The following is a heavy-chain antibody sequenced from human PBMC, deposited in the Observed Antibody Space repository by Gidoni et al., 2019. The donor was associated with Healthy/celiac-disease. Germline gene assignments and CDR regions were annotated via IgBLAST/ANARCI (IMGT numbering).Heavy chain of an antibody. J-gene: IGHJ6*03. CDR3: ARLGYYDSSGYYYYYYYMDV. CDR2: IYYSGST. D-gene: IGHD3-22*01. V-gene: IGHV4-59*01. CDR1: GGSISSYY. Sequence: QVQLQESGPGLVKPSETLSLTCTVPGGSISSYYWSWIRQPPGKGLEWIGYIYYSGSTNYNPSLKSRVTISVDTSKNQFSLKLSSVTAADTAVYYCARLGYYDSSGYYYYYYYMDVWGKGTTVTVSS.